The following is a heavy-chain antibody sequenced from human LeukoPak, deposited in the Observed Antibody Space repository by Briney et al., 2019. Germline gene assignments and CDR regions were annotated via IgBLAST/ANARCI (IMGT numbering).Heavy chain of an antibody. CDR3: ARDRGSRKSEHPTI. V-gene: IGHV3-30*04. CDR2: ISYDGSNK. Sequence: GGSLRLSCAASGFTFSSYAMHWVRQASGKGLEWVAVISYDGSNKYYADSVKGRFTISRDNSKNTLYLQMNSLRAEDTAVYYCARDRGSRKSEHPTIWGQGTMVTVSS. D-gene: IGHD4-11*01. CDR1: GFTFSSYA. J-gene: IGHJ3*02.